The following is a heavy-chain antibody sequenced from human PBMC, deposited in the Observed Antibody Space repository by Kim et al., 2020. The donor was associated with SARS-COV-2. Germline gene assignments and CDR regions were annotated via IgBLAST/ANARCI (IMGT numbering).Heavy chain of an antibody. CDR3: ARHKVRGRTWLEWFNDWFDP. D-gene: IGHD3-3*01. J-gene: IGHJ5*02. CDR2: IYYSGST. CDR1: GGSISSSSYY. V-gene: IGHV4-39*01. Sequence: SETLSLTCTVSGGSISSSSYYWGWIRQPPGKGLEWIGSIYYSGSTYYNPSLKSRVTISVDTSKNQFSLKLSSVTAADTAVYYCARHKVRGRTWLEWFNDWFDPWGQGTLVTVSS.